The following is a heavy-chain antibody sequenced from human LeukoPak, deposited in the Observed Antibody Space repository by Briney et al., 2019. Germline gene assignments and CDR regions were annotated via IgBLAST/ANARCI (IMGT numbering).Heavy chain of an antibody. CDR3: ARGQVGAAYSF. Sequence: GASVKVSCKASGYTFTRYGISWGGQAPGHGLGWRGWISAYNGNTNYEQKLQGRVNMTTDTSTSTGYMELRRLRSDDTAVYYCARGQVGAAYSFWGQGTLVTVSS. D-gene: IGHD1-26*01. CDR1: GYTFTRYG. V-gene: IGHV1-18*01. CDR2: ISAYNGNT. J-gene: IGHJ4*02.